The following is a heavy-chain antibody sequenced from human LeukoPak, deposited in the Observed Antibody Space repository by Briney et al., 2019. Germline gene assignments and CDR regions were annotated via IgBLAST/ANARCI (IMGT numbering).Heavy chain of an antibody. V-gene: IGHV5-51*01. J-gene: IGHJ4*02. Sequence: GESLKISCKGSGYTFTTYWIGWVRQMPGKGLEWMGIIWPGDSETKSSPSFQCQVTISADKSITTGYLQWSSLKASVTAMYYCARVVSGDCSLFDYWGQGTLVTVSS. CDR1: GYTFTTYW. CDR3: ARVVSGDCSLFDY. D-gene: IGHD2-21*02. CDR2: IWPGDSET.